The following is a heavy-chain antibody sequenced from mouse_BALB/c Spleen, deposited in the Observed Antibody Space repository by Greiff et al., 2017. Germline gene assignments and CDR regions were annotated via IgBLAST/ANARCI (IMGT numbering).Heavy chain of an antibody. V-gene: IGHV1-28*01. CDR1: GYSFTSYY. J-gene: IGHJ2*01. Sequence: EVQLQQSGPELMKPGASVKISCKASGYSFTSYYMHWVKQSHGKSLEWIGYIDPFNGGTSYNQKFKGKATLTVDKSSSTAYMHLSSLTSEDSAVYYCALYFDYWGQGTTLTVSS. CDR2: IDPFNGGT. CDR3: ALYFDY.